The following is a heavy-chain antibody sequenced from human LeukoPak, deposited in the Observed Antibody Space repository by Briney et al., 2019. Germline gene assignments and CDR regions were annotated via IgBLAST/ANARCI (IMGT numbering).Heavy chain of an antibody. J-gene: IGHJ4*02. CDR1: GFIFSNYA. CDR2: IRGYDGRT. Sequence: PGGSLRLSCAASGFIFSNYAMNWVRQAPGKGLEWVSSIRGYDGRTYYADSVKGRFTISRDNAKNSLYLLMNSLRAEDTAVYFCARVVYSSGWSYFDYWGQGTLVTVSS. CDR3: ARVVYSSGWSYFDY. V-gene: IGHV3-23*01. D-gene: IGHD6-19*01.